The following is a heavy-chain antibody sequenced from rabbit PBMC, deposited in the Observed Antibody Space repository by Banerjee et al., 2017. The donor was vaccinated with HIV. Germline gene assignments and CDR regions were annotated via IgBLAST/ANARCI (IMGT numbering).Heavy chain of an antibody. J-gene: IGHJ4*01. Sequence: QEQLVESGGGLVQPGGSLKLSCKASGFDFSSYGVSWVRQAPGKGLEWIGYITYGGSAYYASWVKGRFTISRDNAQNTVSLQLNSLTAADTATYFCARDRYGGSSLYWAFDFWGPGTLVT. D-gene: IGHD8-1*01. V-gene: IGHV1S47*01. CDR3: ARDRYGGSSLYWAFDF. CDR2: ITYGGSA. CDR1: GFDFSSYG.